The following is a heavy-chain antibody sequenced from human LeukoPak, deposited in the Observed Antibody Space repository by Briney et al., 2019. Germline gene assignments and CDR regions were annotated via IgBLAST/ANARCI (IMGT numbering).Heavy chain of an antibody. CDR2: IYPGDSDT. V-gene: IGHV5-51*01. D-gene: IGHD5-12*01. CDR3: ARQGLNSAFDRVAGY. J-gene: IGHJ4*02. CDR1: GYSFTNYW. Sequence: GESLKISCKGSGYSFTNYWIVWVRQMPGKGLEWLGTIYPGDSDTRYSPSFQGLATISADKSISTAYLQWSSLKASDTAMYYCARQGLNSAFDRVAGYWGQGTPVTVSS.